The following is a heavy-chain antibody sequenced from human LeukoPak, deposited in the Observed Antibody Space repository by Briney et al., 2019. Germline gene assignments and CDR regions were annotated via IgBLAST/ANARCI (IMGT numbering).Heavy chain of an antibody. V-gene: IGHV4-59*08. CDR2: VSYSGRT. J-gene: IGHJ4*02. CDR3: ARHERGAENLDY. Sequence: PSETLSLPCTVSGASISNYDWSWIRQPPGKGLECIGYVSYSGRTNHNPSLKSRVTISADTSKNQFSLKLTSVTAADTAVYYCARHERGAENLDYWGQGTLVTVSS. D-gene: IGHD1-1*01. CDR1: GASISNYD.